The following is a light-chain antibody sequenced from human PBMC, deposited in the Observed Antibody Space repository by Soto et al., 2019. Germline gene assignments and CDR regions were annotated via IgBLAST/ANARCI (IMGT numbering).Light chain of an antibody. CDR1: QSVASN. V-gene: IGKV3-11*01. Sequence: ETVMTQSLVPLSVSPGERATLSCRASQSVASNLAWYQQQPGQAPRLLIYDASTRATGIPARFSGSGSGTDFTLTISSLEPEDFAVYYCQQRSNWPPSFGGGTKVDIK. CDR3: QQRSNWPPS. CDR2: DAS. J-gene: IGKJ4*01.